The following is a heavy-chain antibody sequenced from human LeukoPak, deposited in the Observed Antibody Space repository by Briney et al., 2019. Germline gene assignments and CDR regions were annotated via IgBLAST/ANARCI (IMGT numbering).Heavy chain of an antibody. V-gene: IGHV1-69*13. D-gene: IGHD6-13*01. CDR2: IIPIFGTA. CDR1: GYTFTSYY. Sequence: SVKVSCKASGYTFTSYYMHWVRQAPGQGLEWMGGIIPIFGTANYAQKFQGRVTITADESTSTAYMELSSLRSEDTAVYYCARDAAAAGTDDAFDIWGQGTMVTVSS. J-gene: IGHJ3*02. CDR3: ARDAAAAGTDDAFDI.